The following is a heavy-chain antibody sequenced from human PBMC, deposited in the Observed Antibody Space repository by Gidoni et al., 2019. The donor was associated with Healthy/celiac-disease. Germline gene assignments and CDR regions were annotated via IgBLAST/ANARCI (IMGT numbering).Heavy chain of an antibody. Sequence: QVQLQQSGPGLVKPSRNLSLTVPISGDSVSSHSAAWNWISQSPSRGIAWLGRTYYRSKWYNDYAVSVKSRITSNPDTSKNQFSMQLNSVTPEDTAVYYCARGPVARQNWFDPWGQGTLVTVSS. CDR3: ARGPVARQNWFDP. CDR1: GDSVSSHSAA. V-gene: IGHV6-1*01. J-gene: IGHJ5*02. CDR2: TYYRSKWYN. D-gene: IGHD6-19*01.